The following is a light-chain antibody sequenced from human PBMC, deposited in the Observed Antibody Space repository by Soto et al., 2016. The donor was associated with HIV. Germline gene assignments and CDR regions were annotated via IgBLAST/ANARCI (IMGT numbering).Light chain of an antibody. CDR3: QQSSRTPRT. CDR1: QSISTY. V-gene: IGKV1-39*01. Sequence: DIQMTQSPSSLSLSIGDRVSITCRASQSISTYLNWYQQKPGRAPKLLIYDAPSLQSGVPSRFSGRGSGTDFTLTISSLQHEDLATYYCQQSSRTPRTFGQGTKVEI. J-gene: IGKJ1*01. CDR2: DAP.